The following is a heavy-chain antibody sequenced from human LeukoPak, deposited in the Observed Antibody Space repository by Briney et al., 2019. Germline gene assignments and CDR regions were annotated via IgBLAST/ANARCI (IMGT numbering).Heavy chain of an antibody. CDR1: GFTFSSYS. Sequence: PGGSLRLSCAASGFTFSSYSMNWVRQAPGKGLEWVSHITASGTAMFYADSVKGRFTISRDNSKNTLYLQMNSLRAEDTAVYYCARGGYSSSWYPIDYWGQGTLVTVSS. J-gene: IGHJ4*02. CDR3: ARGGYSSSWYPIDY. CDR2: ITASGTAM. D-gene: IGHD6-13*01. V-gene: IGHV3-48*01.